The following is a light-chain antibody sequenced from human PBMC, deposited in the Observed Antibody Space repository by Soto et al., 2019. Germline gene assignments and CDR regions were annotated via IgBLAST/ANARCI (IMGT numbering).Light chain of an antibody. V-gene: IGKV3-15*01. CDR3: QQYNIWRT. CDR1: QSVSSN. J-gene: IGKJ1*01. Sequence: EVVMTQSPATLSVSPGERATLSCRASQSVSSNLAWYQQKHGQAPRLLIYGASTRATGIPARFSGSGSGTEFTLTISSLQPDDFATYYCQQYNIWRTFGQGTKVDIK. CDR2: GAS.